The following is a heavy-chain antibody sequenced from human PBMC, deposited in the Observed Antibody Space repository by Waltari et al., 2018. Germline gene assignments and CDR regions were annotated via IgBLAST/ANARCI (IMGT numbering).Heavy chain of an antibody. V-gene: IGHV4-39*07. J-gene: IGHJ5*02. D-gene: IGHD6-13*01. CDR1: GGSISSSSYY. CDR2: IYYTGST. CDR3: ARDCSGSWYYWFDP. Sequence: QLRLQESGPGLVKPSETLSLTCTVSGGSISSSSYYWGWIRQPPGKGLEWIGSIYYTGSTYYNPSLKCRVTISVDTSKNQFSLKLSSVTAADTAVYYCARDCSGSWYYWFDPWGQGTLVTVSS.